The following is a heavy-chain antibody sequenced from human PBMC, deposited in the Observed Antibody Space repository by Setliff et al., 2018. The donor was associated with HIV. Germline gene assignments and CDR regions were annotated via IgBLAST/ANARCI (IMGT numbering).Heavy chain of an antibody. J-gene: IGHJ6*02. CDR1: GGSISSTY. V-gene: IGHV4-59*01. CDR3: PRENGRTNYYYDYGMDV. CDR2: IYYTGTT. Sequence: SETLSLTCTVSGGSISSTYWSWIRQPPGKGLEWIGYIYYTGTTDYSPSFKSRVTISLDTSKTQFSLKLNSVTAADTDVYYCPRENGRTNYYYDYGMDVWGPGTT.